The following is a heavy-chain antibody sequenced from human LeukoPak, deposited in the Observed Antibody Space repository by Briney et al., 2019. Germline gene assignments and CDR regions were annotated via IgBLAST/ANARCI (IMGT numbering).Heavy chain of an antibody. D-gene: IGHD3-16*01. V-gene: IGHV4-39*07. Sequence: SETLSLTCTVSGGSISSSSYYWGWIRQPPGKGLEWIGSIYYSGSTYYNPSLKSRVTISVDTSKNQFSLKLSSVTAADTAVYYCARDYPVYRSFDYWGQGALVTVSS. CDR3: ARDYPVYRSFDY. CDR2: IYYSGST. J-gene: IGHJ4*02. CDR1: GGSISSSSYY.